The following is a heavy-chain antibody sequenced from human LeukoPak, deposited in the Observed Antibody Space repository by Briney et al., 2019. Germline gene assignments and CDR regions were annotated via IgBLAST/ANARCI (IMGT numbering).Heavy chain of an antibody. J-gene: IGHJ5*02. CDR1: GYTFTSYA. V-gene: IGHV1-69*13. D-gene: IGHD6-13*01. CDR2: IIPIFGTA. Sequence: GASVKVSCKASGYTFTSYAISWVRQAPGQGLEWMGGIIPIFGTANYAQKFQGRVTITADESTSTAYMELSSLRSEDTAVYYCARGGVGQQLVFWFDPWGQGTLVTVSS. CDR3: ARGGVGQQLVFWFDP.